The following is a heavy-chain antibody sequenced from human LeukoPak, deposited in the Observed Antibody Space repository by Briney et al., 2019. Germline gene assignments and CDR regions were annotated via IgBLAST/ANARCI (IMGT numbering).Heavy chain of an antibody. V-gene: IGHV3-15*01. CDR1: GLTFSSHA. Sequence: GGSLRLSCAASGLTFSSHAMTWVRQAPGKGLEWVGRIRSNSDGGTIDYAAPVKGRFTLSRDDSKTTLYLQMNSLQTEDTAVYYCATDFYDSTWGQGTLVTVSS. J-gene: IGHJ5*02. CDR3: ATDFYDST. D-gene: IGHD3-22*01. CDR2: IRSNSDGGTI.